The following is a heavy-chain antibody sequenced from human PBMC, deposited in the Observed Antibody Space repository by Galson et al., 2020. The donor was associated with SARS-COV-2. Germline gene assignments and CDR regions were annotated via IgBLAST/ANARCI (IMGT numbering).Heavy chain of an antibody. J-gene: IGHJ4*02. CDR2: IYHSGST. V-gene: IGHV4-38-2*01. CDR1: GYSISSGYY. CDR3: ARLPPSGGSYYFDY. D-gene: IGHD2-15*01. Sequence: SETLSLTCAVSGYSISSGYYWGWIRQPPGKGLEWIGSIYHSGSTYYNPSLKSRVTISVDTSKNQFSLKLSSVTAADTAVYYCARLPPSGGSYYFDYWGQGTLVTVSS.